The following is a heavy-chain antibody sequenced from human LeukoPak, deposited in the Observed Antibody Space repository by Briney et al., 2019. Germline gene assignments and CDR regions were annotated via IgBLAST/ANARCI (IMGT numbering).Heavy chain of an antibody. CDR2: MNPNSGNT. CDR1: GYTFTSYD. D-gene: IGHD2-2*01. CDR3: ARGDDIVVVPAAIRGGDAFDI. V-gene: IGHV1-8*03. J-gene: IGHJ3*02. Sequence: ASVKVSCKASGYTFTSYDINWVRPATGQGLEWMGWMNPNSGNTGYAQKFQGRVTITRNTSISTAYMGLSSLRSEDTAVYYCARGDDIVVVPAAIRGGDAFDIWGQGTMVTVSS.